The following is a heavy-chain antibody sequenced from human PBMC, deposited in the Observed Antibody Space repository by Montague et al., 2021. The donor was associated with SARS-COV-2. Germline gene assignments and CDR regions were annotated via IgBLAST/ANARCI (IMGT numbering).Heavy chain of an antibody. V-gene: IGHV4-59*01. CDR3: ASARNPCFIANCVNYFDF. CDR1: GGSISTYY. Sequence: SETLSLTCTVSGGSISTYYWSWIRQPPGKGLQWIGYISYTGSTNYNPSLKSRVTMSLDRPTNRFSLRLNSVTAADTAMYYCASARNPCFIANCVNYFDFWGLGAQVTVSS. D-gene: IGHD1-1*01. J-gene: IGHJ4*02. CDR2: ISYTGST.